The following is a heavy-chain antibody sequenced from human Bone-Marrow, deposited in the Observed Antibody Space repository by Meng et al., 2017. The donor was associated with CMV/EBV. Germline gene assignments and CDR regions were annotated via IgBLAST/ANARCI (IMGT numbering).Heavy chain of an antibody. J-gene: IGHJ6*02. CDR3: ASVKATRLDSPFYNGMDV. Sequence: GGSLRLSCQSYAFSLSGYSMHWVRQSPGKGQDWVAVISYDGINTFYVDSVKGRFTISRDNYKNTLYLQVNSLTAEATDIYDCASVKATRLDSPFYNGMDVWGQGTTVTVSS. V-gene: IGHV3-30*03. CDR2: ISYDGINT. D-gene: IGHD6-6*01. CDR1: AFSLSGYS.